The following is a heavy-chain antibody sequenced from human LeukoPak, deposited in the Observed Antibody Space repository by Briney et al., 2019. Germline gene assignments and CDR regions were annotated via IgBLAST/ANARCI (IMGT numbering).Heavy chain of an antibody. D-gene: IGHD3-16*02. V-gene: IGHV4-34*01. CDR2: INHSGST. CDR3: ARGRGSGRYDYVWGSHRPDKYFDY. CDR1: GGSFSGYY. J-gene: IGHJ4*02. Sequence: PSETLSLTCAVYGGSFSGYYWSWIRQPPGKGLEWIGEINHSGSTNYNPSLKSRVTISVDTSKNQFSLKLSSVTAADTAVYYCARGRGSGRYDYVWGSHRPDKYFDYWGQGTLVTVSS.